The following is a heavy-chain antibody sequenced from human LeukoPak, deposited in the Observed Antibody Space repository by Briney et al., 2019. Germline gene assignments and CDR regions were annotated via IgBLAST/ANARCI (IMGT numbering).Heavy chain of an antibody. D-gene: IGHD2-2*01. V-gene: IGHV3-21*01. CDR2: ISTSSRYI. CDR1: GFTLSNYD. Sequence: TGGSLRLSCAASGFTLSNYDMNWVRQAPGKGLEWVSSISTSSRYIYYKDSVRGRFTISRDDAKNSLHLEMNSLRAEDTAVYYCARADGSSSTCYLRRSWFDPWGQGTLVTVSS. CDR3: ARADGSSSTCYLRRSWFDP. J-gene: IGHJ5*02.